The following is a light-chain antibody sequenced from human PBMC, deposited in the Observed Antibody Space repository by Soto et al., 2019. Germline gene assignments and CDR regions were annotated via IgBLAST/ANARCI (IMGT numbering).Light chain of an antibody. CDR2: SDN. CDR1: SSNIGSNA. V-gene: IGLV1-44*01. J-gene: IGLJ3*02. Sequence: QPVLTQPPSASGTPGQRVTISCSGSSSNIGSNAVSWYQQVPGTAPKLLIYSDNQRPSVVPDRFSGSKSGTSASLAITGLQSEDEADYYCATWDDSLNGQGVFGGGTKVTVL. CDR3: ATWDDSLNGQGV.